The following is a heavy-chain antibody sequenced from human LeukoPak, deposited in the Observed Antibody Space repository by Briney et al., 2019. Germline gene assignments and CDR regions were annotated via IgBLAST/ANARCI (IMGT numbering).Heavy chain of an antibody. V-gene: IGHV4-59*01. CDR2: IYYSGST. J-gene: IGHJ2*01. D-gene: IGHD3-16*01. CDR1: GGSISPYY. Sequence: PSETLSLTCTVPGGSISPYYWSWIRQPPGKGLECIGYIYYSGSTNYSPSLKSRVTISVDASKNQFSLKLSSVTAADTAVYYCARGGWSLDLWGRGTLVTVSS. CDR3: ARGGWSLDL.